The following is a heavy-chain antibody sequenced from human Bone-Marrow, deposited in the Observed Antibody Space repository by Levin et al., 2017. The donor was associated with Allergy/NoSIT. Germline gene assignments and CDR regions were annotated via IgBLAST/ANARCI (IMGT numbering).Heavy chain of an antibody. D-gene: IGHD3-16*01. CDR3: ARGDTSFFDS. CDR2: ISHRGDT. J-gene: IGHJ5*01. CDR1: GGSFSDYY. Sequence: SETLSLTCGIYGGSFSDYYWSWIRQSPGKGLEWIGEISHRGDTDYIPSLKSRATILLDRSKNQFSLRMTSVTAADTAVYYCARGDTSFFDSWGQGTLVTVSS. V-gene: IGHV4-34*01.